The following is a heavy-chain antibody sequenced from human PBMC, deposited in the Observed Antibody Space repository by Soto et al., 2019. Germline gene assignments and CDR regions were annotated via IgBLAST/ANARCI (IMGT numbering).Heavy chain of an antibody. CDR1: GFTFSSYG. CDR3: ARESVAFGVVKPLVSTMDV. D-gene: IGHD3-3*01. Sequence: QVQRVESGGGVVQPGRSLRLSCAASGFTFSSYGMHCVRQAPGKGPEWVAVIWYDGSNKYYADSVKGRFTISRDNSKNTLYLPMDSLRAEDTAVYYCARESVAFGVVKPLVSTMDVWGQGATVTVSS. V-gene: IGHV3-33*01. J-gene: IGHJ6*02. CDR2: IWYDGSNK.